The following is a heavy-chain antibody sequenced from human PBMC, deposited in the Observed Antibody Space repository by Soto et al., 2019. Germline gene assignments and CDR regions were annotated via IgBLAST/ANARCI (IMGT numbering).Heavy chain of an antibody. CDR2: ISYDGSNK. D-gene: IGHD6-19*01. Sequence: QVQQVESGGGVVQPGRSLRLSCAASGFTFSSYAMHWVRQAPGKGLEWVAVISYDGSNKYYADSVKGRFTISRDNSKNTLYLQMNSLRAEDTAVYYCAREKWLVLGYYYGMDVWGQGTTVTVSS. V-gene: IGHV3-30-3*01. J-gene: IGHJ6*02. CDR1: GFTFSSYA. CDR3: AREKWLVLGYYYGMDV.